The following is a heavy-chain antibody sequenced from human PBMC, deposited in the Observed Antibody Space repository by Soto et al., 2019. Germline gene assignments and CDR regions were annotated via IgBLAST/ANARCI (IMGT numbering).Heavy chain of an antibody. J-gene: IGHJ4*02. CDR2: IWYDGTQK. CDR1: GFTFNTYS. CDR3: ARTTAVPNTLRSRYFFDY. V-gene: IGHV3-33*01. Sequence: SLRLSCEASGFTFNTYSMRWVRQPPGKGLEWLAAIWYDGTQKYYADSVKGRFIISRDNSKKTLYLEMNSLRAEDTALYYCARTTAVPNTLRSRYFFDYWGQGTLVTVSS. D-gene: IGHD4-17*01.